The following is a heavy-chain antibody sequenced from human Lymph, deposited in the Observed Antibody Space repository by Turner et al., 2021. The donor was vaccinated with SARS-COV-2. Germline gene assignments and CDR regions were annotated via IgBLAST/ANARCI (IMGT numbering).Heavy chain of an antibody. V-gene: IGHV4-59*01. CDR1: GGSMNNNY. J-gene: IGHJ5*02. CDR3: ARQTVNNWVDP. D-gene: IGHD2-21*02. Sequence: QVQLQESGLRLVKPSETLSLTCTVSGGSMNNNYWSWIRQPPGKRLEWIGFIFYRGSTNYNPSLKSRVTISIDTSENQFSLKLTSGTAADTALYCCARQTVNNWVDPWGQGTLVTVSS. CDR2: IFYRGST.